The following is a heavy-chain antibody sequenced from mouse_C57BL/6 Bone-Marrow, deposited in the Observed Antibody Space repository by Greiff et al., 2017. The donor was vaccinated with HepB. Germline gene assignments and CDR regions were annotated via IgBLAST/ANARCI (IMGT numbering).Heavy chain of an antibody. D-gene: IGHD1-1*01. CDR1: GYTFTSYW. CDR2: IYPGSGST. Sequence: VQLKQPGAELVKPGASVKMSCKASGYTFTSYWITWVKQRPGQGLEWIGDIYPGSGSTNYNEKFKSKATLTVDTSSSTAYMQLSSLTSEDSAVYYCARDYGSSYGFDYWGQGTTLTVSS. J-gene: IGHJ2*01. V-gene: IGHV1-55*01. CDR3: ARDYGSSYGFDY.